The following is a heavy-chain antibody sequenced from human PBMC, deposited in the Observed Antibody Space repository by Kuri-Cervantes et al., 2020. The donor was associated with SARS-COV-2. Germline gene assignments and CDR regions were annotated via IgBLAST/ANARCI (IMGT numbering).Heavy chain of an antibody. J-gene: IGHJ5*02. V-gene: IGHV4-59*01. Sequence: SETLSLTCTVSGGSISSYYWSWIRQPPGKGLEWIGYIYYSGSTNYNPSLKSRVTISVDTSKNQFSLKLSSVTAADTALYYCAAFTWTHRWFDPWGQGITVTVSS. CDR1: GGSISSYY. D-gene: IGHD3/OR15-3a*01. CDR2: IYYSGST. CDR3: AAFTWTHRWFDP.